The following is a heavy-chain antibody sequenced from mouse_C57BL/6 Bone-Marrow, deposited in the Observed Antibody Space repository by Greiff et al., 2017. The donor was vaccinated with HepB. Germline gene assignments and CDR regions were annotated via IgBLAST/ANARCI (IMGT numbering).Heavy chain of an antibody. V-gene: IGHV5-15*01. CDR2: ISNLAYSI. CDR1: GFTFSDYG. J-gene: IGHJ2*01. CDR3: ARLYYGRATGLFFDY. D-gene: IGHD1-1*01. Sequence: EVQVVESGGGLVQPGGSLKLSCAASGFTFSDYGMAWVRQAPRKGPEWVAFISNLAYSIYYADTVTGRFTISRENAKNTLYLEMSSLRSEDTAMYYCARLYYGRATGLFFDYWGQGTTLTVSS.